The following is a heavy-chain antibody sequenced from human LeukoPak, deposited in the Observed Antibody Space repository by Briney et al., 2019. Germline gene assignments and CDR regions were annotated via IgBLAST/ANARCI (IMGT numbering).Heavy chain of an antibody. Sequence: PPGGSLRLSCAASGFSFDDYAMHWVRQAPGKGLEWVSGISWNSGSIGYADSVKGRFTISRDNAKNSLYLQMKSLRAEDTALYYCAKDSRPRAEGGWFDPWGQGTLVTVSS. CDR3: AKDSRPRAEGGWFDP. V-gene: IGHV3-9*01. J-gene: IGHJ5*02. CDR2: ISWNSGSI. D-gene: IGHD3-10*01. CDR1: GFSFDDYA.